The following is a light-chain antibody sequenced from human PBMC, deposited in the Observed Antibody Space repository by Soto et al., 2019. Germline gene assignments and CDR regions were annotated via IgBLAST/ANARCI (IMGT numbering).Light chain of an antibody. V-gene: IGKV3-20*01. CDR3: QQYGRSPLLYT. Sequence: ENVLTQSPGTLSLSPGERATLSCRASQSVTSNFLAWYQQKPGQAPSLLIYGASTRAAGVPDRFSGSGSGTDFTLTITRLEPEDFAVYYWQQYGRSPLLYTFGQGTKLGVK. J-gene: IGKJ2*01. CDR1: QSVTSNF. CDR2: GAS.